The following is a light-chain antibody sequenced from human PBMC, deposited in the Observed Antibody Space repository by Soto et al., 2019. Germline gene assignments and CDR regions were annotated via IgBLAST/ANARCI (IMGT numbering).Light chain of an antibody. CDR2: TAS. J-gene: IGKJ1*01. V-gene: IGKV1-6*01. Sequence: AIQMTQPPSSLSASVLDRVNITCGASQGIRNDLGWYQQKPGKAPKLLIYTASSLQSGVPSRFSGSGSGTDFTLTISSLQPEDFATYYCQHYNSYSQAFGQGTKVDI. CDR1: QGIRND. CDR3: QHYNSYSQA.